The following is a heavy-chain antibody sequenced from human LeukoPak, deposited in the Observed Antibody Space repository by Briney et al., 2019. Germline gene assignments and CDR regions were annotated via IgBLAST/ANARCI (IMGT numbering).Heavy chain of an antibody. CDR1: GGSFSGYY. J-gene: IGHJ3*02. Sequence: SETLSLTCAVYGGSFSGYYWSWIRQPPGKGLEWIGEINHSGSTNYNPSLKSRVTISVDTSKNQFSLKLSSVTAANTAVYYCARLLRGGRDTPMVTMIVVRAKSGAFDIWGQGTMVTVSS. CDR2: INHSGST. CDR3: ARLLRGGRDTPMVTMIVVRAKSGAFDI. D-gene: IGHD3-22*01. V-gene: IGHV4-34*01.